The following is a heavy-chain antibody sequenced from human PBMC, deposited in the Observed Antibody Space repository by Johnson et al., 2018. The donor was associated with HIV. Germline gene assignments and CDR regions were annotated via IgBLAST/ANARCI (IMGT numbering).Heavy chain of an antibody. V-gene: IGHV3-23*04. CDR1: GFPFSSYA. CDR2: ISGSGGST. CDR3: AKDSSHIVPGRPQLDAFDI. D-gene: IGHD2-21*01. J-gene: IGHJ3*02. Sequence: VQLVESGGGVVQPGRSLRLSCAASGFPFSSYAMHWVRQAPGRGLEWVSAISGSGGSTYYANSVKGQFTISRDNSKNTLYLTMNSLRAEDTAVYYFAKDSSHIVPGRPQLDAFDIWGQGTMVTVSS.